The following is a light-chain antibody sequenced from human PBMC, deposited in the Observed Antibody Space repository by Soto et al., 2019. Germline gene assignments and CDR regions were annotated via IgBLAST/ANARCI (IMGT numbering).Light chain of an antibody. CDR3: QQYGSSPLFA. J-gene: IGKJ3*01. CDR1: QSVSSSY. V-gene: IGKV3-20*01. Sequence: EIVLTQSPGTLSLSPGERATLSCRASQSVSSSYLAWYQQKPGQAPRLLIYGASSRATGLPDRFSGSGSGTDFTLTISRLEPEDFAVYFCQQYGSSPLFAFGAGAKVDIK. CDR2: GAS.